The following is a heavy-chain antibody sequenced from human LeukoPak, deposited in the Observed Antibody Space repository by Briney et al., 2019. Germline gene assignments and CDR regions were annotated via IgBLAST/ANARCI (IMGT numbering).Heavy chain of an antibody. J-gene: IGHJ3*02. V-gene: IGHV3-30*18. Sequence: PGGCVRLSCAAAGLTFSSYGMHWVRQAPGKGLEWVALILYDVINKYYADSGKGRFTISRDNSKNSLYLQMNSLTAEGTAVYYCAKRDVPGCHALDIGGQGKTVTVSS. D-gene: IGHD3-16*01. CDR1: GLTFSSYG. CDR3: AKRDVPGCHALDI. CDR2: ILYDVINK.